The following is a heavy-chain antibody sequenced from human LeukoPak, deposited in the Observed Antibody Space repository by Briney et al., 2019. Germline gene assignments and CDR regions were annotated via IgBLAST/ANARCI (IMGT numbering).Heavy chain of an antibody. D-gene: IGHD3-10*01. CDR2: ISGSGGST. CDR3: AKEPDYYGSGSYEY. J-gene: IGHJ4*02. CDR1: GFTFSSFG. Sequence: QPGGSLRLSCAASGFTFSSFGMSWVRQAPGKGLEWVSAISGSGGSTYYADSVKGRFTISGDNSKNTLYLQMNSLRAEDTAVYYCAKEPDYYGSGSYEYWGQGTLVTVSS. V-gene: IGHV3-23*01.